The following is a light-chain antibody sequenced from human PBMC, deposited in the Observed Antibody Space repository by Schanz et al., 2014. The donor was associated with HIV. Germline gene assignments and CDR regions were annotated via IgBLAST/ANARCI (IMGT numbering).Light chain of an antibody. CDR3: SSHAGRNSFVV. CDR2: RDN. J-gene: IGLJ2*01. CDR1: SSNVGSNT. V-gene: IGLV1-44*01. Sequence: QSVLTQPPSASGTPGQRVTISCSGSSSNVGSNTVNWYQQLPGTAPKLLIYRDNQRPSGVSNRFSGSKSGNTASLTISGLQAEDEADYYCSSHAGRNSFVVFGGGTKLTVL.